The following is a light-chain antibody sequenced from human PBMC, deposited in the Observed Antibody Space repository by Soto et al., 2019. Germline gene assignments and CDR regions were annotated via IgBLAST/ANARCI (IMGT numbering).Light chain of an antibody. J-gene: IGKJ1*01. Sequence: EMVMTQSPATLSVSPGERATLSCRASQSVGVSLAWYQQEPAQAPRLLIYGASFRETGIPDRFSGSGSGTEFILSISRLEPEDFAVYYCQQYSSSTRTFGPGTKVDI. CDR2: GAS. V-gene: IGKV3-20*01. CDR1: QSVGVS. CDR3: QQYSSSTRT.